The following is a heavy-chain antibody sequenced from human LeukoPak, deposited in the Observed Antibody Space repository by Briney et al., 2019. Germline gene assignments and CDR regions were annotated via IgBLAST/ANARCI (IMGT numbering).Heavy chain of an antibody. Sequence: PSETLSLTCTVSGGSISSYYWSWIRQPPGKGLEWIGYVYYSGSTNYNPSLKSRVTISVDTSKNQFSLHLSSVTAADTAVYHCARDSRTTTALDIWGQGTMVTVSS. CDR3: ARDSRTTTALDI. V-gene: IGHV4-59*01. D-gene: IGHD1-1*01. J-gene: IGHJ3*02. CDR2: VYYSGST. CDR1: GGSISSYY.